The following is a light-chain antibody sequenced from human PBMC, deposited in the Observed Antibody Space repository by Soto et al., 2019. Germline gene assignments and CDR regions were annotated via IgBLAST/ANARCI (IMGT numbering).Light chain of an antibody. Sequence: EIVMTQSPATLSVSPGERATLSCRASQSVSSNLAWYQQKPGQAPRLLIYGASTRATGIPARFSGSGSGTEFTRTISSLQAEDFAVYYWQQYNNWPPAITFGPGTKVDIK. CDR3: QQYNNWPPAIT. CDR2: GAS. CDR1: QSVSSN. V-gene: IGKV3-15*01. J-gene: IGKJ3*01.